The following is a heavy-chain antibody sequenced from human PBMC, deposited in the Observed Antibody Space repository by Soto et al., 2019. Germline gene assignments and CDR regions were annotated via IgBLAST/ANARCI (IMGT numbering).Heavy chain of an antibody. CDR1: GFTFSSYG. CDR3: ARDCEGHIVASWVYYYYGMDV. V-gene: IGHV3-33*01. D-gene: IGHD2-21*01. CDR2: IWYDGSNK. Sequence: HVQLVQSGGGVVQPGRSLRLSCAASGFTFSSYGMHWVRQAPGKGLEWVAVIWYDGSNKYYADSVKGRFTISRDNSKNTLYLQMNSLRAEDTAVYYCARDCEGHIVASWVYYYYGMDVWGQGTTVTVSS. J-gene: IGHJ6*02.